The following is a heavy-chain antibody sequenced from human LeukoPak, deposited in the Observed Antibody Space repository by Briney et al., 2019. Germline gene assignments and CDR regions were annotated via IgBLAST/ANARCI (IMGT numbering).Heavy chain of an antibody. J-gene: IGHJ3*02. D-gene: IGHD1-26*01. V-gene: IGHV3-64*01. CDR2: ISSNGGST. CDR1: GFTFDDYA. Sequence: SGGSLRLSCAASGFTFDDYAMHWVRQAPGKGLEYVSAISSNGGSTYYANSVKGRFTISRDNSKNTLYLQMGSLRAEDMAVYYCARAGSYDAFDIWGQGTMVTVSS. CDR3: ARAGSYDAFDI.